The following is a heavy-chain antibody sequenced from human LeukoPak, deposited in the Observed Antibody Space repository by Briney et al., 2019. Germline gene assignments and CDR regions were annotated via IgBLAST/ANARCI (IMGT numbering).Heavy chain of an antibody. CDR2: INWNGGST. V-gene: IGHV3-20*04. D-gene: IGHD6-6*01. J-gene: IGHJ3*02. Sequence: GGSLRLSCAASGFTFDDYTMSWVRQAPGKGLEWVSGINWNGGSTGYVDSVKGRFTISRDNAKNSLYLQMNSLRAEDTALYYCARDDSSSPFEGAFDIWGQGTMVTVSS. CDR1: GFTFDDYT. CDR3: ARDDSSSPFEGAFDI.